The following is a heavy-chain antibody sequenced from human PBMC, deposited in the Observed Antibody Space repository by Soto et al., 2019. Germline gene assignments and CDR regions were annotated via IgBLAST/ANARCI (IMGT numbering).Heavy chain of an antibody. V-gene: IGHV4-34*01. Sequence: SETLSLTCAVYGGSFSGYYWSWIRQPPGKGLEWIGEINHSGSTNYNPSLKSRVTISVDTSKNQFSLELSSVTAADTAVYYCARRYGPGFDYWGQGTLVTVSS. CDR1: GGSFSGYY. J-gene: IGHJ4*02. D-gene: IGHD4-17*01. CDR2: INHSGST. CDR3: ARRYGPGFDY.